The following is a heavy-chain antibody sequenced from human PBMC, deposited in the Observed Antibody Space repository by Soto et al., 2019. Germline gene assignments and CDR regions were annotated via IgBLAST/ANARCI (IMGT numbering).Heavy chain of an antibody. D-gene: IGHD3-3*01. CDR2: IYYSGST. J-gene: IGHJ6*02. Sequence: SETLSLTCTVSGGSISSYYWSWIRQPPGKGLEWIGYIYYSGSTNYNPSLKSRVTISVDTSKNQFSLKLSSVTAADTAVYYCERDPSYDFWSGSHGNYGMDVWGQGTTVTVSS. V-gene: IGHV4-59*01. CDR3: ERDPSYDFWSGSHGNYGMDV. CDR1: GGSISSYY.